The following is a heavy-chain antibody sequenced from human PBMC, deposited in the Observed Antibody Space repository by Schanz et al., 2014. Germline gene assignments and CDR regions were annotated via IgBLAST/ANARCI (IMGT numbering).Heavy chain of an antibody. CDR3: ARDRRRYCSTASCLHDNWFDP. J-gene: IGHJ5*02. Sequence: VQLVQSGAEVKRPGASVRVSCKASGYTFTSYDFNWVRQAPGQGLEWMGWMNPDSGNTGYAQKFQGRVTMTRNTSISTAYMELRSLRSEDTAVYYCARDRRRYCSTASCLHDNWFDPWGQGTLVIVSS. CDR2: MNPDSGNT. V-gene: IGHV1-8*01. D-gene: IGHD2-2*01. CDR1: GYTFTSYD.